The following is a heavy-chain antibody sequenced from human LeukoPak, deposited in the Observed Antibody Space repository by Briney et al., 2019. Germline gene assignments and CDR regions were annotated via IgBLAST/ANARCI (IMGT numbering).Heavy chain of an antibody. J-gene: IGHJ2*01. CDR2: ISYSGRST. D-gene: IGHD5-12*01. V-gene: IGHV3-23*01. Sequence: GGSLRLSCAASGFIVSGDFMSWVRQAPGKGLEWVSAISYSGRSTYYADSVKGRFTISRDNSKNTLYLQMNSLRAEDTAVYYCAKDRTKVATKNWYFDLWGRGTLVTVSS. CDR3: AKDRTKVATKNWYFDL. CDR1: GFIVSGDF.